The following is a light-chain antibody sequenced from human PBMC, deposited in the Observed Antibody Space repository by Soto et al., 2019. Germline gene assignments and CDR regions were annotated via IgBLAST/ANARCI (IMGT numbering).Light chain of an antibody. V-gene: IGKV3D-15*01. Sequence: KVLKKSPATLSVSPGDRATLSCRASQYIGSTIAWYQQRSGQAPRLLIHSASTRAPGIPDRFSASGAGTDFTLTMSRLEPEDSAVYYCQQYSAPPRTFGPGTNVDTK. J-gene: IGKJ3*01. CDR1: QYIGST. CDR3: QQYSAPPRT. CDR2: SAS.